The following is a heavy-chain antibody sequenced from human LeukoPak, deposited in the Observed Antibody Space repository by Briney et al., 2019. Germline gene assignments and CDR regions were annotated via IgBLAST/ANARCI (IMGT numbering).Heavy chain of an antibody. CDR1: GFTFSSYA. V-gene: IGHV3-23*01. Sequence: GGSLRLSCAASGFTFSSYAMTWVRQAPGKGLGWVSAISGSGGSTYYADSVEGRFTISRDNSKNTLSLQMNSLRAEDTAVYYCARIDVNEMGNYYYNMDVWGQGTTVTVSS. J-gene: IGHJ6*02. CDR3: ARIDVNEMGNYYYNMDV. CDR2: ISGSGGST. D-gene: IGHD5-24*01.